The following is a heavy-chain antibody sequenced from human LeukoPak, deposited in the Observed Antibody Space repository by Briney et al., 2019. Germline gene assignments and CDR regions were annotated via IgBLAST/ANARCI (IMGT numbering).Heavy chain of an antibody. Sequence: GASVRASCKASGYTFTTYYIHWVRQAPGQGLEWMGRINPNSGGTIYAQKFQGRVTMTTDRSITTAYMELSSLRSDDTAFYYCARMHYYYDRSYYTLDYWGQGTLVTVSS. D-gene: IGHD3-22*01. J-gene: IGHJ4*02. V-gene: IGHV1-2*06. CDR1: GYTFTTYY. CDR2: INPNSGGT. CDR3: ARMHYYYDRSYYTLDY.